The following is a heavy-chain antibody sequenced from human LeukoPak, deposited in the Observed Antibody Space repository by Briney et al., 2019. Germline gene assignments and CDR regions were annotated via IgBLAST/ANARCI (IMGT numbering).Heavy chain of an antibody. CDR1: GYTFTSYG. D-gene: IGHD4-11*01. CDR3: ARDLYRDSLPVSWFDP. CDR2: ISDYNGNT. V-gene: IGHV1-18*01. J-gene: IGHJ5*02. Sequence: ASVKVSCKASGYTFTSYGISWVRQAPGQGLERMGWISDYNGNTNYAQKLQGRVTMNTDTSTSTAYMELRSLRSDDTAVYYCARDLYRDSLPVSWFDPWGQGTLVTVSS.